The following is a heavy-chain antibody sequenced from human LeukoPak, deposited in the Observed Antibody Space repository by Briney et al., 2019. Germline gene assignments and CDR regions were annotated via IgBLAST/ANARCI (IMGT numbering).Heavy chain of an antibody. CDR2: ISSSSSTI. CDR3: ARDRGNYYDY. D-gene: IGHD2/OR15-2a*01. Sequence: PGGSLRLSCAASGFXFSSYSIKWVRQAPGKGLEWVSGISSSSSTIYYADSVKGRFTISRDNAKNSLYLQMNSLRDEDTAVYYCARDRGNYYDYWGQGTLVTVSS. J-gene: IGHJ4*02. V-gene: IGHV3-48*02. CDR1: GFXFSSYS.